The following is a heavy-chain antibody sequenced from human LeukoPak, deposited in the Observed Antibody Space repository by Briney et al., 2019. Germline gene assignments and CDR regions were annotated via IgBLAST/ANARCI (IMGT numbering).Heavy chain of an antibody. CDR2: ISSSSSYI. J-gene: IGHJ4*02. D-gene: IGHD6-19*01. V-gene: IGHV3-21*01. Sequence: PGGSLRLSCAASGFTFSSYSMNWVRQAPGKGLEWVSSISSSSSYIYYADSVKGRFTISRDNAKNSLYLQMNRLRAEDMAVYYCARGTSSGSSYFDYWGQGTLVTVSS. CDR3: ARGTSSGSSYFDY. CDR1: GFTFSSYS.